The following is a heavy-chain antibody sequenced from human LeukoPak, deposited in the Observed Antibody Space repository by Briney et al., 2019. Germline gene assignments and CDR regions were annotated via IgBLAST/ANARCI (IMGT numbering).Heavy chain of an antibody. Sequence: GGPLRVSCATSGFTFSTYWMHWVRQAPGKGLVWVSRINSDGTDTSYADSVKGRFTISRDNAKNTLYLQMNSLRAEDTAVYYCARGNSGTFDYWGQGTLVTVSS. D-gene: IGHD1-26*01. CDR1: GFTFSTYW. CDR2: INSDGTDT. CDR3: ARGNSGTFDY. V-gene: IGHV3-74*01. J-gene: IGHJ4*02.